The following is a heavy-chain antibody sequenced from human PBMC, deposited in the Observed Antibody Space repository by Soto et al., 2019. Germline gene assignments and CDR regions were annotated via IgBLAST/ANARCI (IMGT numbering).Heavy chain of an antibody. D-gene: IGHD2-2*01. V-gene: IGHV1-2*02. CDR1: GYTFTGYY. J-gene: IGHJ4*02. Sequence: QVQLVQSGAEVKRPGASVKVSCKASGYTFTGYYIHWVRQAPGQGPEWMGWIDPNSGGTNFAQKFQGRVTMTRDTSISTADMELGRLRSDDAAVYYCARDRGVPAVTINAPDSWGQGTLVTVSA. CDR3: ARDRGVPAVTINAPDS. CDR2: IDPNSGGT.